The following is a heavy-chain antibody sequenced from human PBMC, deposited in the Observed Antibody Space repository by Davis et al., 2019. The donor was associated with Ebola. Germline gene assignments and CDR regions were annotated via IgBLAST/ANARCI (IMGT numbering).Heavy chain of an antibody. D-gene: IGHD4-17*01. J-gene: IGHJ6*02. CDR1: GGSINNYF. Sequence: GSLRLSCTVFGGSINNYFWSWIRQPPGKGLEWIGNIHYLGNTNYNPSLKSRVTMSVDTSKNQFSLKLSSVTAADTAVYYCARGNYGDYIVLYYYNMDVWGQGTTVTVSS. CDR2: IHYLGNT. V-gene: IGHV4-59*01. CDR3: ARGNYGDYIVLYYYNMDV.